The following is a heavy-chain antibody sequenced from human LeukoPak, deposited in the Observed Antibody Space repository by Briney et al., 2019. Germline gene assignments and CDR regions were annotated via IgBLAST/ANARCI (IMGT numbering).Heavy chain of an antibody. CDR1: GGSISSYY. D-gene: IGHD6-25*01. V-gene: IGHV4-4*09. J-gene: IGHJ5*02. CDR3: ARYSSGDNWFDP. Sequence: SETLSLTYTVSGGSISSYYWSWIRQPPGKGLEWIGYIYTSGSTNYNPSLKSRVTISVDTSKNQFSLKLSSVTAADTAVYYCARYSSGDNWFDPWGQGTLVTVSS. CDR2: IYTSGST.